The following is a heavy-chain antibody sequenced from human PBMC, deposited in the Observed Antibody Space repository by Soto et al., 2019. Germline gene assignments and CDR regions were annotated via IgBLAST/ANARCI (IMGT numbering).Heavy chain of an antibody. J-gene: IGHJ4*02. CDR2: ISAGGGPT. Sequence: GGSLRLSCSVSGFTFSSYAMSWVRQAPGKGLEWVSTISAGGGPTYYADSVNGRFTISRDNSKNTMYLQMSSLRAEDTAVYYCVSPTSANSQVWYFDYWGQGTLVTVSS. D-gene: IGHD3-16*01. CDR3: VSPTSANSQVWYFDY. CDR1: GFTFSSYA. V-gene: IGHV3-23*01.